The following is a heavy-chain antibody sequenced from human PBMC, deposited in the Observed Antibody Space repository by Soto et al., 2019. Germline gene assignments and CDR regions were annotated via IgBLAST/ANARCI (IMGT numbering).Heavy chain of an antibody. J-gene: IGHJ6*02. CDR2: IRPDGSNT. CDR1: GFLFRRYW. Sequence: EVQLVESGGDLVQPGESLRLSCVPSGFLFRRYWMHWVRQTPAKGLVWVSEIRPDGSNTNYADSVRGRFTMSRDNAKNALYLQINSLRVEDTGVYYCVRGTSAWKGVDVWGQGTTVIVSS. D-gene: IGHD1-1*01. CDR3: VRGTSAWKGVDV. V-gene: IGHV3-74*01.